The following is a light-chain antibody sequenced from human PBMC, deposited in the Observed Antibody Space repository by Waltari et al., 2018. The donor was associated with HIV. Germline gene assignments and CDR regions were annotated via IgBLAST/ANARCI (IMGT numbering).Light chain of an antibody. Sequence: QSVLTQSPSASGTPGQRVTISCSGSSSNIGSNYVYWYQQLPGTAPKLLLYRTSQRPSGVPDRFSGSKSGTSASLAISGLRSEDEAHYYCATWTDSLSGVVFGGGTKLRVL. CDR3: ATWTDSLSGVV. V-gene: IGLV1-47*01. CDR1: SSNIGSNY. J-gene: IGLJ2*01. CDR2: RTS.